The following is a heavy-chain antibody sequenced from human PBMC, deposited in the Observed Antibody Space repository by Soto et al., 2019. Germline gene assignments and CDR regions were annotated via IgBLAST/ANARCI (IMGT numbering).Heavy chain of an antibody. J-gene: IGHJ4*02. Sequence: SVKVSCKASGGTFSSYTISWVRQAPGQGLEWMGRIIPILGIANYAQKFQGRVTIAADKSTSTAYMELSSLRSEDTAVYYCAREPLGGYCSSTSCYGFDYWGQGTLVTVSS. D-gene: IGHD2-2*01. CDR3: AREPLGGYCSSTSCYGFDY. V-gene: IGHV1-69*04. CDR1: GGTFSSYT. CDR2: IIPILGIA.